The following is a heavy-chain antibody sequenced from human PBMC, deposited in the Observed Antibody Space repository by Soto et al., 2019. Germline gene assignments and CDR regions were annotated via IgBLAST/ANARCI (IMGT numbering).Heavy chain of an antibody. J-gene: IGHJ4*02. CDR1: GFTFSGFG. V-gene: IGHV3-23*01. D-gene: IGHD2-15*01. CDR3: ARVTRISCRSVTCYPFDS. CDR2: ITGSGDSE. Sequence: PGGSLRLSCEASGFTFSGFGMHWVRQAPGKGLEWVAVITGSGDSEAHIDSVRGRFLISRDNSKNTLFLQMNNLRLEDTALYYRARVTRISCRSVTCYPFDSWGQGTLVTVSS.